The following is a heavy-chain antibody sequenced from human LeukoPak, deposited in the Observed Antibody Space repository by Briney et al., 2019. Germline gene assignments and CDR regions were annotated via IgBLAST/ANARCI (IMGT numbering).Heavy chain of an antibody. CDR3: TTGRTPDF. J-gene: IGHJ4*02. CDR2: IKSKSDGGAT. V-gene: IGHV3-15*01. CDR1: GFTFSNAW. D-gene: IGHD2-2*01. Sequence: GGSLRLSCAASGFTFSNAWMSWVRQAPGKGLERVGRIKSKSDGGATDYAAPVKGRFSISRDDSKNTLHLQMNSLKTEDTAVYFCTTGRTPDFWGQGTLVTVSS.